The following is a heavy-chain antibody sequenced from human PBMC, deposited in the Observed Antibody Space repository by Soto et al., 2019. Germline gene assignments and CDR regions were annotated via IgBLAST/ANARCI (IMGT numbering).Heavy chain of an antibody. J-gene: IGHJ6*02. V-gene: IGHV3-30*18. D-gene: IGHD3-10*01. Sequence: GGSLRLSCEASGFTFSAFGMHWVRQAPGKGLEWVAIISYDGILKYYADPVKGRFTISRDTSKSALYLQMNSLRPEDTAVYYCAKDFKISGGHYGSLNYYYGMDVWGQGTTVTVSS. CDR2: ISYDGILK. CDR1: GFTFSAFG. CDR3: AKDFKISGGHYGSLNYYYGMDV.